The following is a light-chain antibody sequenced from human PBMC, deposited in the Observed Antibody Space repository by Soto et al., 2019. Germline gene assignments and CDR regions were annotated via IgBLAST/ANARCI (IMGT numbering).Light chain of an antibody. CDR2: SSD. J-gene: IGLJ2*01. CDR3: AAWDDSLNGVV. Sequence: QSALTQPPSASGTPGQRVTISCSGSSSNIGSNTVNWYQRLPGTAPKLLIYSSDQRPSGVPDRFSGSKSGTSASLAISGLQSEDEADYYCAAWDDSLNGVVFGGGTKVTVL. V-gene: IGLV1-44*01. CDR1: SSNIGSNT.